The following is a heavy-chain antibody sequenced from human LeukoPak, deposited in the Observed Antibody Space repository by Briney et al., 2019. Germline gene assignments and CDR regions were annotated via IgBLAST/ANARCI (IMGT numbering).Heavy chain of an antibody. CDR2: IYHSGST. D-gene: IGHD3-10*01. J-gene: IGHJ3*02. V-gene: IGHV4-38-2*02. Sequence: PSETLSLTFTVSGYSISSGYYWGWIRQPPGKGLEWIGSIYHSGSTYYNPSLKSRVTISVDTSKNQFSLKLSSVTAADTAVYYCARDRARGAFDIWGQGTMVTVSS. CDR1: GYSISSGYY. CDR3: ARDRARGAFDI.